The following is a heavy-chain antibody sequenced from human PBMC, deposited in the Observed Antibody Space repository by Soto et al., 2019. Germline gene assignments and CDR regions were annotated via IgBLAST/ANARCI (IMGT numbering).Heavy chain of an antibody. D-gene: IGHD1-1*01. CDR2: ISYDGSNK. V-gene: IGHV3-30*04. Sequence: GGSLRLSCAASGFTFSSYAMHWVRQAPGKGLEWVAVISYDGSNKYYADSVKGRFTISRDNSKNTLYLQMNSLRAEDTAVYYCARSDSSGTTGTDDDAFDIWGQGTMVTVSS. CDR3: ARSDSSGTTGTDDDAFDI. CDR1: GFTFSSYA. J-gene: IGHJ3*02.